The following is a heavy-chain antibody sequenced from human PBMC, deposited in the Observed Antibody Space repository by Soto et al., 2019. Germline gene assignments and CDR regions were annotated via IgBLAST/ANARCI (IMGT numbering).Heavy chain of an antibody. J-gene: IGHJ6*04. CDR3: AMRYGVSSTLYYSYGMDV. V-gene: IGHV1-18*01. CDR1: GYTFTSYG. CDR2: ISAYNGNT. D-gene: IGHD6-6*01. Sequence: APVKVSCKSSGYTFTSYGISWVRQAPGQGLEWMGWISAYNGNTNYAQKLQGRVTMTTDTSTSTAYMELRSLRSDDTAVYYCAMRYGVSSTLYYSYGMDVWCKGTKVTV.